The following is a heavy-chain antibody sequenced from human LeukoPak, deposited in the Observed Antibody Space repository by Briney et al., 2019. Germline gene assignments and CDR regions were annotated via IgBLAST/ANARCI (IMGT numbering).Heavy chain of an antibody. CDR2: IYYSGST. J-gene: IGHJ4*02. D-gene: IGHD5-12*01. V-gene: IGHV4-59*01. CDR3: ARLRGGYADY. Sequence: SETLSLTCTVSGGSISSYYWSWIRQPPGKGLEWIGYIYYSGSTNYNPSLKSRVTVSVDTSKNQFSLKLSSVTAADTAVYYCARLRGGYADYWGQGTLVTVSS. CDR1: GGSISSYY.